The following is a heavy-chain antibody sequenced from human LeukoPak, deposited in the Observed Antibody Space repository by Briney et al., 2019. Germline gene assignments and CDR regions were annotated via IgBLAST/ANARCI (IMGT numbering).Heavy chain of an antibody. CDR2: ISDSGVTT. CDR1: GFTFSDYA. CDR3: ANLGVRGVNNDY. Sequence: GGSLRLSCAASGFTFSDYALSWVRQAPGKGLEWVSFISDSGVTTYYADSVKGRFTISRDNSKSALYLQMNSLRGDDTAVYYCANLGVRGVNNDYWGQGTLVTVSA. J-gene: IGHJ4*02. V-gene: IGHV3-23*01. D-gene: IGHD3-10*01.